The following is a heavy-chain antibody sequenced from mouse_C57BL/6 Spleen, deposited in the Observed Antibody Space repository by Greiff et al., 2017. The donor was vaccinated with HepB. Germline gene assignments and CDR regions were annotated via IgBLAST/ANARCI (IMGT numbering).Heavy chain of an antibody. J-gene: IGHJ3*01. D-gene: IGHD2-4*01. CDR2: ISGGGGNT. CDR3: ARHYDYDAWFAY. Sequence: DVKLVESGGGLVKPGGSLKLSCAASGFTFSSYTMSWVRQTPEKRLEWVATISGGGGNTYYPDSVKGRFTISRDNAKNTLYLQMSSLRSEDTALYYCARHYDYDAWFAYWGQGTLVTVSA. CDR1: GFTFSSYT. V-gene: IGHV5-9*01.